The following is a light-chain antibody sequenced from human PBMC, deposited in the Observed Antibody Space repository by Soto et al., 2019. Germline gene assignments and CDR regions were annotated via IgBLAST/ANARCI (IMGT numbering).Light chain of an antibody. CDR3: QQYNDWLWT. J-gene: IGKJ1*01. Sequence: EIVMTQSPATLYVSPGERATLSCRASQSGSTNLAWYRQKPGQGPRLLIYGASTRATGIPARVSGNGYGKEFALASSFLQAEDFAVYYCQQYNDWLWTFGQGTKVEI. CDR1: QSGSTN. CDR2: GAS. V-gene: IGKV3-15*01.